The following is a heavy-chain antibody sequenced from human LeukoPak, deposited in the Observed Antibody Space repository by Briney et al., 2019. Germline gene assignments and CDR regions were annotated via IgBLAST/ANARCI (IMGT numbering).Heavy chain of an antibody. J-gene: IGHJ5*02. CDR2: ISYDGSNK. CDR3: ARDYYDSSGYYHWFDP. Sequence: GGSLRLSCAASGFTFSSYAMHWVRQAPGKGLEWVAVISYDGSNKYYADSVKGRFTISRDNSKDTLYLQMNSLRAEDTAVYYCARDYYDSSGYYHWFDPWGQGTLVTVSS. D-gene: IGHD3-22*01. CDR1: GFTFSSYA. V-gene: IGHV3-30-3*01.